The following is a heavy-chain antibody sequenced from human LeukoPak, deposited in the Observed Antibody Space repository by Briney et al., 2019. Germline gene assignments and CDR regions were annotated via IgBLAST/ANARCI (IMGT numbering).Heavy chain of an antibody. V-gene: IGHV1-69*05. CDR2: IIPIFGTA. Sequence: ASVKVSCKAPEGTFSSYAISWVRQAPGQGLEWMGGIIPIFGTANYAQKFQGRVTITTDESTSTAYMELSSRRSEDTAVYYCAREGAAAAFDYWGQGTLVTVSS. D-gene: IGHD6-13*01. CDR3: AREGAAAAFDY. CDR1: EGTFSSYA. J-gene: IGHJ4*02.